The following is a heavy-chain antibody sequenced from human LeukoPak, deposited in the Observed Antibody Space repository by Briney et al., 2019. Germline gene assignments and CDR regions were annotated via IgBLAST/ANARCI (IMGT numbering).Heavy chain of an antibody. V-gene: IGHV3-15*01. CDR3: TMDSGSYADLYYFDY. CDR2: IKSKTDGETT. D-gene: IGHD1-26*01. Sequence: GGSLRLSCAASGFTFSNAWMNWVRQAPGKGLEWVGRIKSKTDGETTEYAASVKGRFTISRDDSKNTLYLQMSSLKTEDTAVYYCTMDSGSYADLYYFDYWGQGTLVTVSS. CDR1: GFTFSNAW. J-gene: IGHJ4*02.